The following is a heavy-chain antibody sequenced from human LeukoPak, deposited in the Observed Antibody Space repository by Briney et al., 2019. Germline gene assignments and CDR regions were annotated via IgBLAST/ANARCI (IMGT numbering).Heavy chain of an antibody. CDR2: INPGGTTM. J-gene: IGHJ4*02. V-gene: IGHV3-48*03. Sequence: GGSLRLSCAASGFMFSSYEMYWVRQAPGKGLEWVSYINPGGTTMYYADSVSGRLTISRDNAKNSLFLQMNSLRADDTAVYFCALLAVASDFDCWGQGSLVTVSS. D-gene: IGHD6-19*01. CDR3: ALLAVASDFDC. CDR1: GFMFSSYE.